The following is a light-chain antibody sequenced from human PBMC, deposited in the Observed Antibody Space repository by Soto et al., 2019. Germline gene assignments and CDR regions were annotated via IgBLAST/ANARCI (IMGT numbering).Light chain of an antibody. CDR3: QQYNNWPPT. V-gene: IGKV3-15*01. Sequence: EIVMTQSPATLSVSPGERATLSCRASQSVSGNLAWYQQKPGQAPRLLIYGASTRATGIPARFSGSGSGTDFTLTISSLQYEDFAVYYWQQYNNWPPTFGQGTRLEIK. CDR2: GAS. CDR1: QSVSGN. J-gene: IGKJ5*01.